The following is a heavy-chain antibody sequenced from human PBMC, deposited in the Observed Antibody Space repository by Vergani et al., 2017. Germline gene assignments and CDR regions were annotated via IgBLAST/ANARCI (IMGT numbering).Heavy chain of an antibody. Sequence: QLQLQESGPGLVKPSATLSLTCSVSGASIRSSNYYWRWIRQPPGKGLEWSAIIYYSGSTYHNPSLKSRGTISVDTSKNQFPLKLSSVTAADTAVYFCARHSTVEWLVKLGWIDPWGQGILVTVSS. CDR3: ARHSTVEWLVKLGWIDP. CDR2: IYYSGST. V-gene: IGHV4-39*01. D-gene: IGHD6-19*01. J-gene: IGHJ5*02. CDR1: GASIRSSNYY.